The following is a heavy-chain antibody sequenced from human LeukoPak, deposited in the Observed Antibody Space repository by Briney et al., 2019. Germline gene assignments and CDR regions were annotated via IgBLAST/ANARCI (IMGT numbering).Heavy chain of an antibody. V-gene: IGHV1-18*01. Sequence: ASVKVSCKASGYTFTSYGISWVRQAPGQGLEWMGWISAYNGNTNYAQKFQGRVTITRDTSASTAYMELSSLRSEDTAVYYCAREAEYSTFDYWGQGTLVTVSS. CDR2: ISAYNGNT. CDR1: GYTFTSYG. CDR3: AREAEYSTFDY. D-gene: IGHD2/OR15-2a*01. J-gene: IGHJ4*02.